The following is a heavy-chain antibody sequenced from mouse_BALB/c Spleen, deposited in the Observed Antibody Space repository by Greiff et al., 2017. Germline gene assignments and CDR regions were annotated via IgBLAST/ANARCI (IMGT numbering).Heavy chain of an antibody. CDR2: IYPGNSDT. V-gene: IGHV1-5*01. Sequence: VQLKESGTVLARPGASVKMSCKASGYTFTSYWMHWVKQRPGQGLEWIGAIYPGNSDTSYNQKFKGKAKLTAVTSTSTAYMELSSLTNEDSAVYYCTRGVYDGYYEGAMDYWGQGTSVTVSS. J-gene: IGHJ4*01. CDR3: TRGVYDGYYEGAMDY. CDR1: GYTFTSYW. D-gene: IGHD2-3*01.